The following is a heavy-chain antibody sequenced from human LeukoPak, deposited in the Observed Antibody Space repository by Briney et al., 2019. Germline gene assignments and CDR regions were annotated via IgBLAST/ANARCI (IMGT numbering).Heavy chain of an antibody. CDR1: GFTFSSYA. D-gene: IGHD2-2*01. Sequence: GGSLRLSCAASGFTFSSYAMSWVRQAPGKGLEWVSAISGSGGSTYYADSVKGRFTISRDNSKNTLYLQMNSLRAEDTAVYYCAKDHRGCSSTSCYVYFDYWDQGTLVTVSS. J-gene: IGHJ4*02. CDR3: AKDHRGCSSTSCYVYFDY. V-gene: IGHV3-23*01. CDR2: ISGSGGST.